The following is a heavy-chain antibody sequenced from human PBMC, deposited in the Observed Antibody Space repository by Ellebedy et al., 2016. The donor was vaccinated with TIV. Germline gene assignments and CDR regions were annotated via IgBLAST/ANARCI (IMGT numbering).Heavy chain of an antibody. Sequence: GESLKISCKGSGHSFSNNWIGWVRQMPGKDLEWMGIIFPGDSDARYGPSFQGQVTISADKSINTVYLQWSSLKASDTAMYYCGINGRYPGYAFDIWGQGTMVTVSS. D-gene: IGHD3-16*02. J-gene: IGHJ3*02. CDR2: IFPGDSDA. V-gene: IGHV5-51*01. CDR1: GHSFSNNW. CDR3: GINGRYPGYAFDI.